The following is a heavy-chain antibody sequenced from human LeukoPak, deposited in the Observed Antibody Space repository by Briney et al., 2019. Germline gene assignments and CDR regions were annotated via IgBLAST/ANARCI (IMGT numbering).Heavy chain of an antibody. CDR2: ISSSSSYI. Sequence: GGSLRLSCVASGFTFSSFSMNWVRQAPGKGLEWVSSISSSSSYIYYADSVKGRFTISRDNAKNSLYLQMNSLRAEDTAVYYCARDAHLDFWSGYYTYGMDVWGQGTTVTVSS. CDR3: ARDAHLDFWSGYYTYGMDV. D-gene: IGHD3-3*01. J-gene: IGHJ6*02. CDR1: GFTFSSFS. V-gene: IGHV3-21*01.